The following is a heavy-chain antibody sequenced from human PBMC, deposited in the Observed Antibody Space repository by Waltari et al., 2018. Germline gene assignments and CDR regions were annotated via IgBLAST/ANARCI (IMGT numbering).Heavy chain of an antibody. CDR2: IWHDGSNE. V-gene: IGHV3-33*01. Sequence: QVQLVESGGGVVQPGRSLRLSCAGSGFTCSRFGMHWVRQAPGKGLEWVAVIWHDGSNEYYVDSVKGRFTISRDNSKNTLYLQMNSLRAEDSAVYYCASQSTTLFDYWGQGTLVTVSS. CDR1: GFTCSRFG. D-gene: IGHD2-15*01. J-gene: IGHJ4*02. CDR3: ASQSTTLFDY.